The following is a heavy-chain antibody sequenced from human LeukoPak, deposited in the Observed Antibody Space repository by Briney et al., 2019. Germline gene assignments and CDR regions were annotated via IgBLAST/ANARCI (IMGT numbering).Heavy chain of an antibody. CDR1: GFTFSSYS. CDR3: AKGGYCSGGSCYSAYYFDY. CDR2: ITSSSSYI. J-gene: IGHJ4*02. D-gene: IGHD2-15*01. Sequence: GGSLRLSCAASGFTFSSYSMNWVRQAPGKGLEWVSSITSSSSYIYYADSVTGRFTISNDNSKNTLYLQMNSLRAEETAVYYCAKGGYCSGGSCYSAYYFDYWGQGTLVTVSS. V-gene: IGHV3-21*04.